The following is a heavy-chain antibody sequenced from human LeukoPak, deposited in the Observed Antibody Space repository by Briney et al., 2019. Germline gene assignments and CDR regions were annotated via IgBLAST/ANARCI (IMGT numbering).Heavy chain of an antibody. Sequence: SETLSLTCTVSGGSISSSSYYWGWIRQPPGKGLEWIGSIYYSGSTYYNPSLKSRVTISVDTSKNQFSLKLSSVTAADTAVYYCVSITMVRGGLDYWGQGTLVTVSS. CDR3: VSITMVRGGLDY. CDR1: GGSISSSSYY. J-gene: IGHJ4*02. D-gene: IGHD3-10*01. CDR2: IYYSGST. V-gene: IGHV4-39*01.